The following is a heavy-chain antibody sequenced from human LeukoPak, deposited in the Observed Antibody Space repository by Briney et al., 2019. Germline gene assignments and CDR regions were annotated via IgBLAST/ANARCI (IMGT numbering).Heavy chain of an antibody. CDR3: ARMHRYGRC. Sequence: GGSLRLSCAASGFDFSSFSMSWVRQAPGKGLEWVANLKEDRTEEEYLDSVKGRFTIFRDNAKNSLDLQMNSLRAEDTAVYYCARMHRYGRCWGQGIRVTVSP. CDR1: GFDFSSFS. D-gene: IGHD5-18*01. CDR2: LKEDRTEE. J-gene: IGHJ4*02. V-gene: IGHV3-7*01.